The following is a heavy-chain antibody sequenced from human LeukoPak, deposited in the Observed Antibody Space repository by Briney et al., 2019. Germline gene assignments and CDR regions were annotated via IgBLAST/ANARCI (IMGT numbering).Heavy chain of an antibody. J-gene: IGHJ4*02. CDR3: ARQVRNGYYDSSGYYYGGYYFDY. Sequence: GGSLRLSCAASGFTFSSYEMNWVRQAPGTGLERVSYISSSGSTIYYADSVKGRFTISRDNAKNSLYLQMNSLRAEDTAVYYCARQVRNGYYDSSGYYYGGYYFDYWGQGTLVTVSS. CDR2: ISSSGSTI. V-gene: IGHV3-48*03. D-gene: IGHD3-22*01. CDR1: GFTFSSYE.